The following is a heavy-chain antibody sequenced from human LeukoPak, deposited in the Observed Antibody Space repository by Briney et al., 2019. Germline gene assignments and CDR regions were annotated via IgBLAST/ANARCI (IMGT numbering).Heavy chain of an antibody. V-gene: IGHV3-66*02. CDR2: IYSGGST. D-gene: IGHD7-27*01. CDR3: AAGITGAFDY. J-gene: IGHJ4*02. Sequence: GGSLRLSCAASGFTASSNYMSWVRQAPGKGLEWVSVIYSGGSTYYADSVKGRFTISRDNSKNTLYLQMNSLRAEDTAVYYCAAGITGAFDYWGQGTLVTVSS. CDR1: GFTASSNY.